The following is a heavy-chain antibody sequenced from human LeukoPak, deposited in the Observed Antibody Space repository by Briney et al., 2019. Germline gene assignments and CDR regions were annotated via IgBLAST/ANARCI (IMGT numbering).Heavy chain of an antibody. V-gene: IGHV3-23*01. CDR1: GFTFSSYA. J-gene: IGHJ6*02. D-gene: IGHD6-13*01. CDR3: AKGRGYSSSWYRSSAGDYYGMDV. CDR2: ISGSGGST. Sequence: GGSLRLSCAASGFTFSSYAMSWVRQAPGKGLEWVSVISGSGGSTYYADSVKGRFTISRDNSKNTLYLQMNSLRAEDTAVYYCAKGRGYSSSWYRSSAGDYYGMDVWGQGTTVTVSS.